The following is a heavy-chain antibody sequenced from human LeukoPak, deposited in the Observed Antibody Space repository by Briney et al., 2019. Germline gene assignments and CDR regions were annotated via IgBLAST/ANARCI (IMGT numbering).Heavy chain of an antibody. CDR1: SGSITIGGYY. J-gene: IGHJ4*02. V-gene: IGHV4-31*03. D-gene: IGHD2-2*01. Sequence: KASQTLSLTCTVSSGSITIGGYYWSWIRQHPGKGLEWIGYIYYSGSTNYNPSLKSRVTISADTSKNQFSLKVTSVTAADTAVYYCARANDAYCSSTSCFSFDYWGQGTLVTVSS. CDR3: ARANDAYCSSTSCFSFDY. CDR2: IYYSGST.